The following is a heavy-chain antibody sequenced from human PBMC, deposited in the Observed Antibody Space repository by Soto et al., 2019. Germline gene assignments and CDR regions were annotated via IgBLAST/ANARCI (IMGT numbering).Heavy chain of an antibody. D-gene: IGHD2-2*01. CDR1: VFTCTNYW. Sequence: PRGSLRLSCAASVFTCTNYWMQWVRQAPGKGLVWVSRINSDGSSTSHADSVKGRFTISRDNAKNTLYLQMSSLRAEDTAVYYCARPQYLPDDVFDVWGRGTVVTVSS. CDR3: ARPQYLPDDVFDV. J-gene: IGHJ3*01. CDR2: INSDGSST. V-gene: IGHV3-74*01.